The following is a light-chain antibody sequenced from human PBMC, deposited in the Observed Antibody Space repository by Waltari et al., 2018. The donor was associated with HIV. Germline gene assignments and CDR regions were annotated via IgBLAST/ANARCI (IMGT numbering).Light chain of an antibody. CDR2: DVT. V-gene: IGLV2-14*03. Sequence: QSALTQPASVSGSLGQSITFSCTGTSSDIGGYDYVSWYQQPPGKAPKIIIFDVTNRPSVVSDRFSGSKSGNTASLTISGLQAEDEADYYCTSFTSSSAWLFGGGTKLTVL. CDR3: TSFTSSSAWL. CDR1: SSDIGGYDY. J-gene: IGLJ3*02.